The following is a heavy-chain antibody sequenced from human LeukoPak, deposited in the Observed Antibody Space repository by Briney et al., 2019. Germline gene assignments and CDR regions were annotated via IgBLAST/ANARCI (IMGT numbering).Heavy chain of an antibody. V-gene: IGHV3-23*01. CDR2: ISGSGGST. CDR3: ARDFKNSPTPDY. CDR1: GSTFSSYP. Sequence: GGSLRLSCAASGSTFSSYPMSWVRQAPGKGLEWVSGISGSGGSTYYADSVQGRFTISRDNSKNTVYLQMYSLRAEDTAVYYCARDFKNSPTPDYWGQGTLVTVSS. D-gene: IGHD2/OR15-2a*01. J-gene: IGHJ4*02.